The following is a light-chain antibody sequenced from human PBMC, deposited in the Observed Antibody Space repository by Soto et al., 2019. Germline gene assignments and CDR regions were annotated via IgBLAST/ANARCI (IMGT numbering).Light chain of an antibody. J-gene: IGLJ3*02. V-gene: IGLV2-23*02. CDR1: NSDVGGFHL. CDR3: CSYAGSSTWV. CDR2: EVT. Sequence: QSALTQPASVSGSPGQSITISCTGTNSDVGGFHLVSWYQQHPGKAPKLIIYEVTQRPSGVSNRFSGSKSGNTASLTISGLQAEDEADYYCCSYAGSSTWVFGGGTKLTVL.